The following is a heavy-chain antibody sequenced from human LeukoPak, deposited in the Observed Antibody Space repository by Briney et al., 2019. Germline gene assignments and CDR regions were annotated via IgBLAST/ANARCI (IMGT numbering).Heavy chain of an antibody. V-gene: IGHV4-38-2*01. CDR3: ASAVVPAAAFDI. D-gene: IGHD2-2*01. CDR2: IYHSGST. J-gene: IGHJ3*02. CDR1: GHSISSGYY. Sequence: SETLSLTCAVYGHSISSGYYWGWIRQPPGKGLEWIGSIYHSGSTYYNPSLKSRVTISVDTSKNQFSLKLSSVTAADTAVYYCASAVVPAAAFDIWGQGTMVTVSS.